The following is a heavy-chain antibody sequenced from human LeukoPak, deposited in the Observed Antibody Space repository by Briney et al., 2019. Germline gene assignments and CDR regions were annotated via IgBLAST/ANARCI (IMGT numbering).Heavy chain of an antibody. CDR3: AKEGYSGYDYYYMDV. Sequence: GGSLRLSCAASGFTLSSYAMSWVRQGPGKGLEWVSAISVSGNTYHADSVKGRFTISRDSSKNTLYLQMNSLRAGDAAVYYCAKEGYSGYDYYYMDVWGKGTTVTISS. CDR1: GFTLSSYA. J-gene: IGHJ6*03. D-gene: IGHD1-26*01. V-gene: IGHV3-23*01. CDR2: ISVSGNT.